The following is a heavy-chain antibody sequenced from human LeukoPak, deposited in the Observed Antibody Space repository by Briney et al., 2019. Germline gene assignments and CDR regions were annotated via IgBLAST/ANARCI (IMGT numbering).Heavy chain of an antibody. CDR3: ARGEGLISAAILNWFDP. CDR2: TYSDGTT. V-gene: IGHV3-53*01. D-gene: IGHD6-13*01. J-gene: IGHJ5*02. Sequence: GGSLRLTCGASGFTVSNNHMSWVRQAPGKGLEWVSITYSDGTTYYADSVKGRFTISRDNSKNTLYLQMNSLRAEDTAVYYCARGEGLISAAILNWFDPWGQGTLVTVSS. CDR1: GFTVSNNH.